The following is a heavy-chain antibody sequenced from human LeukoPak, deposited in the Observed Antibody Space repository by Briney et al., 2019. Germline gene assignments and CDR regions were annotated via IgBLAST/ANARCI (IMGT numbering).Heavy chain of an antibody. Sequence: PGGSLRLSCAASGFTFSSYSMNWVRQAPGKGLEWVSSISSSSSYIYYADSVKGRFTISRDNAKNSLYLQMNSLRAEDTAVYYCARGGYCSSTSCYSPFTPDYWGQGTLVTVSS. J-gene: IGHJ4*02. CDR1: GFTFSSYS. V-gene: IGHV3-21*04. D-gene: IGHD2-2*01. CDR3: ARGGYCSSTSCYSPFTPDY. CDR2: ISSSSSYI.